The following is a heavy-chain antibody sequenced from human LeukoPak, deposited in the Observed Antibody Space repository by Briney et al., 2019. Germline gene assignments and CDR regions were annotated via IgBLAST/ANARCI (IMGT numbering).Heavy chain of an antibody. D-gene: IGHD2-21*02. Sequence: ASVKVSCKASGYTFTGYYMHWVRQAPGQGLEWMGWINPNSGGTNYAQKFQGRVTMTRDTSISTAYMELSRLRSDDTAVYYCARSFPYCGGDCYSYYYYYMDVWGKGTTVTISS. V-gene: IGHV1-2*02. CDR2: INPNSGGT. CDR3: ARSFPYCGGDCYSYYYYYMDV. J-gene: IGHJ6*03. CDR1: GYTFTGYY.